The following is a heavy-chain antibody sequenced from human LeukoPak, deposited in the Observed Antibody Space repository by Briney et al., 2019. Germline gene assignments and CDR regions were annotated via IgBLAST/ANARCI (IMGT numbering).Heavy chain of an antibody. V-gene: IGHV4-34*01. D-gene: IGHD3-22*01. J-gene: IGHJ5*02. CDR3: ARTTLDKLYYYDSSGYRWFDP. CDR2: INHSGST. Sequence: NPSETLSLTCAVYGGSFSGYYWSWIRQPPGKGLEWIWAINHSGSTNYNPSLKSRVTISVDTSKNQFSLKLSSVTAADTAVYYCARTTLDKLYYYDSSGYRWFDPWGQGTLVTVSS. CDR1: GGSFSGYY.